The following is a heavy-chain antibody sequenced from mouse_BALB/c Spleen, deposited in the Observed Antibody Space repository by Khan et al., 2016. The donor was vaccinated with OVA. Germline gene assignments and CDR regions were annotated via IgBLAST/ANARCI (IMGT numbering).Heavy chain of an antibody. J-gene: IGHJ2*01. CDR1: GYTFSNYW. Sequence: QVQLQQSGAELAKPGASVKMSCKASGYTFSNYWIHWVKQRPGQGLEWIGYINPSXGYTYYNQTFNDKATLTTDKSSSTAYMQLSSLTSEDSAVYYCARDRIDYWGQGTTLTVSS. V-gene: IGHV1-7*01. CDR2: INPSXGYT. CDR3: ARDRIDY.